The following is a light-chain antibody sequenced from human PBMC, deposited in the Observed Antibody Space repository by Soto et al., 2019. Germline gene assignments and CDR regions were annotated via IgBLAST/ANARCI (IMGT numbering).Light chain of an antibody. CDR1: QSISSY. J-gene: IGKJ4*01. Sequence: DVKISKAASAVPASVGDRITITCRASQSISSYLNWYQQKPGKAPKLLIYAASSLQSGVPSRFSGSGSGTDFTLTISRLQPEDFATYYCQQSYSTPLPFGGGAKV. V-gene: IGKV1-39*01. CDR2: AAS. CDR3: QQSYSTPLP.